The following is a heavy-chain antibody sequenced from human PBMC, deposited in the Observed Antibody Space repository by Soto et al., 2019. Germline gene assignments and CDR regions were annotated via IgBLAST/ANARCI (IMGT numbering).Heavy chain of an antibody. Sequence: QVQLVQSGPEVKKPGASVKLSCKASGYTFTTYYVHWVRQAPGQGLEWMGIINPSDGSTNYAQKFQGRVTMTRDTSTGTVFMDLSSRRSEDAAVYYCAGETVVFWVGKTLYWAYGMDVWGRGTTVTVSS. J-gene: IGHJ6*02. V-gene: IGHV1-46*01. CDR2: INPSDGST. D-gene: IGHD2-8*02. CDR3: AGETVVFWVGKTLYWAYGMDV. CDR1: GYTFTTYY.